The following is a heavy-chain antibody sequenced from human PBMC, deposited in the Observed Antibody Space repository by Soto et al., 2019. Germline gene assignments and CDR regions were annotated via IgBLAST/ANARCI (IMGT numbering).Heavy chain of an antibody. CDR2: ISSNSAYI. Sequence: GGSLRLSCAASGFTFRSFTMNWVRQAPGKGLEWVSTISSNSAYIYYTDALRGRFTISRDNAKNSLHLQMNSLRAEDTAVYYCTRDASRDSSTRGWFDPWGPGTLVTVSS. V-gene: IGHV3-21*01. CDR1: GFTFRSFT. CDR3: TRDASRDSSTRGWFDP. J-gene: IGHJ5*02. D-gene: IGHD6-13*01.